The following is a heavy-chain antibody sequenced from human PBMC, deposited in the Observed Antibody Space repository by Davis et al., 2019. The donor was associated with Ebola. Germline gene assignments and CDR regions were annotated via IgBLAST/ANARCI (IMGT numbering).Heavy chain of an antibody. V-gene: IGHV4-59*01. D-gene: IGHD4-11*01. J-gene: IGHJ6*02. CDR3: ARDPSNYSTNYYYYYGMDV. Sequence: MPSETLSRTCTVSGGSISSYYWSWIRQPPGKGLEWIGYIYYSGSTNYNPSLKSRVTISVDTSKNQFSLKLSSVTAADTAVYYCARDPSNYSTNYYYYYGMDVWGQGTTVTVSS. CDR1: GGSISSYY. CDR2: IYYSGST.